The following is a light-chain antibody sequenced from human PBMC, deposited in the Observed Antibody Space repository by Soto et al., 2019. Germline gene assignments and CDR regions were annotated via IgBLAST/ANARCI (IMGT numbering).Light chain of an antibody. Sequence: EIVLTQSPATLSLSPGERATLSCRASQSVSSNFAWYHQKPGQPPPLLIFVASNRATAIPARFSGSGSGTDFNLTISSLEPEDFAVYYCQQRSNCPPYTFGQGTKLEIK. CDR3: QQRSNCPPYT. CDR2: VAS. V-gene: IGKV3-11*01. CDR1: QSVSSN. J-gene: IGKJ2*01.